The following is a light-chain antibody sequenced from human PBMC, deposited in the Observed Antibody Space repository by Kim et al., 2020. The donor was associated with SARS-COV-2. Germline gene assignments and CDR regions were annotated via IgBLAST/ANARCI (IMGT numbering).Light chain of an antibody. V-gene: IGKV3-20*01. CDR1: PSVSSSY. CDR3: QQYGTTPQT. Sequence: PGARATLSCRASPSVSSSYLAWYQPKPGQAPRRLIYGASSRSTDIPDRSSGSGSGTAFSLTTSTLEPEDFAVYYCQQYGTTPQTLAEGTTVE. CDR2: GAS. J-gene: IGKJ2*01.